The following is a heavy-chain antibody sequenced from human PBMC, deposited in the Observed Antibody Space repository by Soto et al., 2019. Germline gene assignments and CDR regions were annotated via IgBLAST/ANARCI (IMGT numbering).Heavy chain of an antibody. CDR1: GGTFSSYA. J-gene: IGHJ6*02. Sequence: GASVKVSCKASGGTFSSYASSWVRQAPGQGLEWMGGIIPIFGTANYAQKFQGRVTITADESTSTAYMELSSLRSEDTAVYYCARGPYCSGGSCYLAYYYYGMDVWGQGTTVTVSS. D-gene: IGHD2-15*01. V-gene: IGHV1-69*13. CDR2: IIPIFGTA. CDR3: ARGPYCSGGSCYLAYYYYGMDV.